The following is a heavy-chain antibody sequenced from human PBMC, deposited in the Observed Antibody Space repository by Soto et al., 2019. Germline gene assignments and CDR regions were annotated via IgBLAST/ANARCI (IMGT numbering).Heavy chain of an antibody. V-gene: IGHV4-31*03. CDR3: ARDRRSGYCSGGSCYFFWFDP. J-gene: IGHJ5*02. CDR2: IYYSGST. CDR1: GGSISSGGYY. Sequence: PSETLSLTCTVSGGSISSGGYYWSWIRQHPGKGLEWIGYIYYSGSTYYNPSLKSRVTISVDTSKNQFSLKLSSVTAADTAVYYCARDRRSGYCSGGSCYFFWFDPSGQGTLVTVSS. D-gene: IGHD2-15*01.